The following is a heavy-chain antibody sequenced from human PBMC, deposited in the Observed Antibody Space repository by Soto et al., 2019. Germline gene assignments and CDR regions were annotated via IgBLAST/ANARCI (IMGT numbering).Heavy chain of an antibody. CDR1: GYTFTGYF. Sequence: ASVKVSCNASGYTFTGYFIHWVRQAPGQGLEWMGCINPKNGDTYYAQRFQGRVTLTRDTSVSTAHMKLTRLISDDTAVYYCARSSGSYSYYGMDVWGQGTTVTVSS. J-gene: IGHJ6*02. D-gene: IGHD1-26*01. CDR3: ARSSGSYSYYGMDV. V-gene: IGHV1-2*02. CDR2: INPKNGDT.